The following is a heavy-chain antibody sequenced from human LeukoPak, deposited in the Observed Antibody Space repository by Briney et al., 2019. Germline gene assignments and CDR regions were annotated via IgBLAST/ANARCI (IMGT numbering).Heavy chain of an antibody. CDR2: IIPIFGTA. Sequence: ASVKVSCKASGGTFSSYAISWVRQAPGQGLEWMGGIIPIFGTANYAQKFQGRVTITTDESTSTAYMELSSLRSEDTAVYYCARERCSSTSCYPYFDYWAREPWSPSPQ. D-gene: IGHD2-2*01. V-gene: IGHV1-69*05. CDR1: GGTFSSYA. J-gene: IGHJ4*02. CDR3: ARERCSSTSCYPYFDY.